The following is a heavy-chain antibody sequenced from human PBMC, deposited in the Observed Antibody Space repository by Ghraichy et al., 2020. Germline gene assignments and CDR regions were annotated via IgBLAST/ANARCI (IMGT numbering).Heavy chain of an antibody. Sequence: SETLSLTCTVSGGSISSYYWSWIRQPPGKGLEWIGYISYSGSTNYNPSLKSRVTISVDTSKNQFSLKLSSVTAADTAVYYCATLAAAGYFDYWGQGTLVTVSS. J-gene: IGHJ4*02. CDR3: ATLAAAGYFDY. CDR1: GGSISSYY. CDR2: ISYSGST. D-gene: IGHD6-13*01. V-gene: IGHV4-59*08.